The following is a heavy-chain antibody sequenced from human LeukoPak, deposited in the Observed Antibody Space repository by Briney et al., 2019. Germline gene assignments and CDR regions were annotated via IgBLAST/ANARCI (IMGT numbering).Heavy chain of an antibody. V-gene: IGHV1-46*01. D-gene: IGHD3-10*01. Sequence: ASVKVSCKASGYTFSSFYLHWVRQAPGQGREWMGIITPNTGDTTYAPKFQDRLIMTRDRSTSTVYMELHSLRSEDTAVYYCARSRNYYRVYFDNWGQGTPVPVSS. CDR3: ARSRNYYRVYFDN. CDR1: GYTFSSFY. J-gene: IGHJ4*02. CDR2: ITPNTGDT.